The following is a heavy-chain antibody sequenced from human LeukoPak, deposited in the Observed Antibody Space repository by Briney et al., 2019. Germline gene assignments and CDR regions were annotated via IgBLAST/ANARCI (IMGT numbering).Heavy chain of an antibody. CDR2: INHSGSA. V-gene: IGHV4-34*01. J-gene: IGHJ3*02. CDR1: GGSFSGYY. D-gene: IGHD1-26*01. CDR3: AIRAQNPGWDEAFDI. Sequence: KPSETLSLTCAVYGGSFSGYYWSWIRQPPGKGLEWIGEINHSGSANYNPSLKSRVTISVDTSKNQFSLKLSSVTAADTAVYYCAIRAQNPGWDEAFDIWGQGTMVTVSS.